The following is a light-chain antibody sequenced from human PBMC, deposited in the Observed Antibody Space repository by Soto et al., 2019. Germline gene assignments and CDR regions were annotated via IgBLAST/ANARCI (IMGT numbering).Light chain of an antibody. CDR1: QDISNF. CDR3: QRYRGAPRT. J-gene: IGKJ1*01. CDR2: AAS. Sequence: QMTPSPSPPSSSFGDKDNNSFRVGQDISNFLAWYQQRPGKVPKLLIYAASTLQSGVPSRFSGSGSGTDFTLTISSLQPEDAATYFCQRYRGAPRTFGQGTKVDIK. V-gene: IGKV1-27*01.